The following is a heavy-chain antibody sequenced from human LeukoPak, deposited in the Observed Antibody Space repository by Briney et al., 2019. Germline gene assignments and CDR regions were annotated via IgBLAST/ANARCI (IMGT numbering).Heavy chain of an antibody. J-gene: IGHJ4*02. CDR3: ARGTITTVTDS. CDR2: IYLRGNT. V-gene: IGHV4-4*02. CDR1: GGSISSSNW. Sequence: SETLSLTCAISGGSISSSNWWTWVRQPPGNGLEWVGEIYLRGNTNYNPSLESRATISVDESKTQLSLRLESVTAADTAVYYCARGTITTVTDSWGPGTLVTVSS. D-gene: IGHD4-17*01.